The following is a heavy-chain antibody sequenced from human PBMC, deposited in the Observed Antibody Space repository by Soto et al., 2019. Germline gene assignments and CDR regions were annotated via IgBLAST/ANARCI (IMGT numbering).Heavy chain of an antibody. CDR2: IYYSGST. CDR1: GGSISSVGYY. CDR3: ARASSTRGYSYGCWFDP. D-gene: IGHD5-18*01. V-gene: IGHV4-31*03. Sequence: SETLSLTCTVSGGSISSVGYYWSWIRQHPGKGLEWIGYIYYSGSTYYNPSLKSRVTISVDTSKNQFSLKLSSVTAADTAVYYCARASSTRGYSYGCWFDPWGQGTLVTVSS. J-gene: IGHJ5*02.